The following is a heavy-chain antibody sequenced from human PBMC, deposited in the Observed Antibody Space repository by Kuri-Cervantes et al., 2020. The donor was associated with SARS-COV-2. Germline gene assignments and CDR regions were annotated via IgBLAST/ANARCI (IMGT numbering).Heavy chain of an antibody. CDR3: ARGRNYKNYFDY. Sequence: ASVKVSCKASEYSFTNFWIGWVRQMPGKGLEWMGIIYPGDSDTRYSPSFQGQVTISADKSISTAYLQWSSLKASDTAMYYCARGRNYKNYFDYWGQGTLVTVSS. D-gene: IGHD1-7*01. J-gene: IGHJ4*02. CDR2: IYPGDSDT. CDR1: EYSFTNFW. V-gene: IGHV5-51*01.